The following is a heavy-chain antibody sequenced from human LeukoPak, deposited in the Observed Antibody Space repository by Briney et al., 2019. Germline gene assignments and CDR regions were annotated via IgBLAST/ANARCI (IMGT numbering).Heavy chain of an antibody. CDR2: IKSKTDGGTT. D-gene: IGHD6-19*01. CDR1: GFTFSSYW. J-gene: IGHJ4*02. CDR3: TTGDTVAGTDVDY. Sequence: GGSLRLSCAASGFTFSSYWMSWVRQAPGKGLEWVGRIKSKTDGGTTDYAAPVKGRFTISRDDSKNTLYLQMNSLKTEDTAVYYCTTGDTVAGTDVDYWGQGTLVTVSS. V-gene: IGHV3-15*01.